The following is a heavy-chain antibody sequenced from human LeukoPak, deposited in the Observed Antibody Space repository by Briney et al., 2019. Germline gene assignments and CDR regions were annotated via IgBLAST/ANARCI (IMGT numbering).Heavy chain of an antibody. J-gene: IGHJ4*02. CDR1: GFTFSGYW. Sequence: PGGSLRLSCAASGFTFSGYWMTWVRQAPGKGLEWVGFIRSKAYGGTTEYAASVKGRFTISRDDSKSIAYLQMNSLKTEDTAVYYCTRMGIVLLWFGECDYWGQGTLVTVSS. D-gene: IGHD3-10*01. CDR2: IRSKAYGGTT. V-gene: IGHV3-49*04. CDR3: TRMGIVLLWFGECDY.